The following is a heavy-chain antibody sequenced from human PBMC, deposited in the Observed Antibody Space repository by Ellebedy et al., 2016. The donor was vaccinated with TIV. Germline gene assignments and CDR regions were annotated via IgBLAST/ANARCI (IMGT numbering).Heavy chain of an antibody. V-gene: IGHV1-2*04. CDR2: INPNSGGT. CDR1: GYTFTDYY. Sequence: AASVKVSCKASGYTFTDYYLHWVRQAPGHGLEWLGWINPNSGGTNFAQKFQGWVTLTRDTTLTTAYMELSSLTSDDTAPAVLYCARGGSSNRYEAFDFWGQGTLVTASS. J-gene: IGHJ4*02. CDR3: ARGGSSNRYEAFDF. D-gene: IGHD6-13*01.